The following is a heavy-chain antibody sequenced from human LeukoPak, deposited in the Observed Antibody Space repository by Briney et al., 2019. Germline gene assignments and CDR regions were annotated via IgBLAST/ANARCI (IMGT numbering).Heavy chain of an antibody. CDR2: ISTYNDNT. J-gene: IGHJ4*02. V-gene: IGHV1-18*04. CDR3: ARIQSRIIAARPGNPAFDY. CDR1: GYTFTDYY. D-gene: IGHD6-6*01. Sequence: ASVKVSCKASGYTFTDYYLHWVRQAPGQGLEWMGWISTYNDNTHYAQKLQGRVTMTTDTSTSTVYMELKSLRSDDTAVYYCARIQSRIIAARPGNPAFDYWGRGTLVTVSS.